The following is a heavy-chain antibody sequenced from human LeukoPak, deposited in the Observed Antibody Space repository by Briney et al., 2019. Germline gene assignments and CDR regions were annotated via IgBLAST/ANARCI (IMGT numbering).Heavy chain of an antibody. CDR1: GFTFSSYS. J-gene: IGHJ6*03. V-gene: IGHV3-48*01. CDR3: ARAQGRWGYYYYMDV. Sequence: GGSLRLSCAASGFTFSSYSMNWVRQAPGKGLEWVSYISSSSSTIYYADSVKGRFTISRDNAKNSLYLQMNSLRAEDTAVYYCARAQGRWGYYYYMDVWGKGTTVTVSS. CDR2: ISSSSSTI. D-gene: IGHD5-24*01.